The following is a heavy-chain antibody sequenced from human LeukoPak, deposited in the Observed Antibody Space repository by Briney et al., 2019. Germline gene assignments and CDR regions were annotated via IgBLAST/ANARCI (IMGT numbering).Heavy chain of an antibody. Sequence: GGSLRLSCAASGFTVSSNYMSWVRQAPGKGLEWVSVIYSGGSTYYADSVKGRFTISRDNSKNTLYLQMNSLRAEDTAVYYCARESNTGYSSGSYQAFDIWGQGTMVTVSS. V-gene: IGHV3-53*01. CDR1: GFTVSSNY. D-gene: IGHD6-19*01. CDR2: IYSGGST. J-gene: IGHJ3*02. CDR3: ARESNTGYSSGSYQAFDI.